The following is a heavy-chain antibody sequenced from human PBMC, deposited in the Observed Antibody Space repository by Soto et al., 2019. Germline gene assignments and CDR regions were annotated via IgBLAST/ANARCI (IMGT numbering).Heavy chain of an antibody. V-gene: IGHV4-30-4*01. J-gene: IGHJ6*02. D-gene: IGHD2-2*01. CDR1: GGSITSGDYY. CDR3: ARGGYELLYAMDV. Sequence: QVQLQESGPGLVKPSQTLSLTCSVSGGSITSGDYYWSWIRQPPGRGLEWIGYIYYTGSTYYNPSLQSRFTISGDTVNNQLSLKVNSVGAADTAVYYCARGGYELLYAMDVWGQGTTVTVSS. CDR2: IYYTGST.